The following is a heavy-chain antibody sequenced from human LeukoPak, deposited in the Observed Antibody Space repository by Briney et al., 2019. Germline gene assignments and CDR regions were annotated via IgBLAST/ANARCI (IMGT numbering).Heavy chain of an antibody. CDR1: GFTFSSYA. CDR2: ISGSGGST. D-gene: IGHD3-22*01. CDR3: AKAITYYYDSSGYDY. J-gene: IGHJ4*02. Sequence: GGSLRLSCAASGFTFSSYAMSWVRQAPGKGLEWVSAISGSGGSTYYADSVKGRFTISRDNSKDTLYLQMNSLRAEDTAVYYCAKAITYYYDSSGYDYWGQGTLVTVPS. V-gene: IGHV3-23*01.